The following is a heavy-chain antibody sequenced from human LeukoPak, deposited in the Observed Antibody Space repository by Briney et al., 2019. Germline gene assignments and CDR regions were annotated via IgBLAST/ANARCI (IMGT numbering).Heavy chain of an antibody. Sequence: SGPTLVNPTQTLTLTCTFSGFSLSTSGMCVSWIRQPPGKALGWLARIDWDDDKYYSTSLKTRLTISKDTSKNQVVLTMTNMDPVDTATYYCARTISRGGYSGYDYDYWGQGTLVTVSS. CDR3: ARTISRGGYSGYDYDY. J-gene: IGHJ4*02. CDR2: IDWDDDK. V-gene: IGHV2-70*11. CDR1: GFSLSTSGMC. D-gene: IGHD5-12*01.